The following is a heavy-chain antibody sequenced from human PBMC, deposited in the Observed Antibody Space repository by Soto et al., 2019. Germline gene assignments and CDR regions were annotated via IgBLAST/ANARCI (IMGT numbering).Heavy chain of an antibody. D-gene: IGHD1-1*01. CDR1: GFTFGDTP. CDR3: VAGRNPRCAQPFDY. V-gene: IGHV3-15*07. Sequence: EVQLVQSGGDLVKPGGSLRLSSAASGFTFGDTPMNWVRQAPGKGLEWVGRLKSKSDGGATDFAAAVSGRFTISRHASTNTLSVQMDSLKTEDRAFYYCVAGRNPRCAQPFDYWGQGTLVT. CDR2: LKSKSDGGAT. J-gene: IGHJ4*01.